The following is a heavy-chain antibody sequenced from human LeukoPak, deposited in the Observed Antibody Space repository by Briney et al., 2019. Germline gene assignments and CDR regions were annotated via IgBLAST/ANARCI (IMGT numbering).Heavy chain of an antibody. CDR1: GGSISSGGYY. Sequence: PSETLSLTCTVSGGSISSGGYYWSWIRQHPGKGLEWIGYIYYSGSTYYNPSLKSRVTISVDTSKNQFSLQLRSVTAADTAVYYCAREDPQTTVPEGMDVWGQGTTVTVSS. CDR3: AREDPQTTVPEGMDV. J-gene: IGHJ6*02. V-gene: IGHV4-31*03. CDR2: IYYSGST. D-gene: IGHD4-17*01.